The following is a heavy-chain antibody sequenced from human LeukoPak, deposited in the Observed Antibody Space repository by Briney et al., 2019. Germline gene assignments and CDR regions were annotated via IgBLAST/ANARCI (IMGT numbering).Heavy chain of an antibody. CDR1: GGTFSSYA. V-gene: IGHV1-69*04. D-gene: IGHD6-13*01. CDR3: ARDPVVPYEQQQGTQLDY. Sequence: GASVKVSCKASGGTFSSYAISWVRQAPGQGLEWMGRIIPILGIANYAQKFQGRVTITADKSTSTAYMELSRLRSEDTAVYYCARDPVVPYEQQQGTQLDYWGQGTLVTVSS. J-gene: IGHJ4*02. CDR2: IIPILGIA.